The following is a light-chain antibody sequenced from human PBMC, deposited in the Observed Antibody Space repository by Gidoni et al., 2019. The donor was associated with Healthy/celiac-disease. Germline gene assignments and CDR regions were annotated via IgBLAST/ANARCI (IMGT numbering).Light chain of an antibody. CDR2: GAS. CDR1: QSVSSSY. V-gene: IGKV3-20*01. Sequence: IVLTQSPGTLSLSPGARATLSCRASQSVSSSYLAWYQQKPGQAPRLLIYGASSRATGIPDRFSGSGSGTDFTLTISRLEPEDFAVYYCQQYGSPALTFGGGTKVESK. J-gene: IGKJ4*01. CDR3: QQYGSPALT.